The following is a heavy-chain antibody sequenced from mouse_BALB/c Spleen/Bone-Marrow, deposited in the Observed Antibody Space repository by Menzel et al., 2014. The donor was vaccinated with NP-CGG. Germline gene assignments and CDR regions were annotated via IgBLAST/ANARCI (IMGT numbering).Heavy chain of an antibody. D-gene: IGHD2-1*01. CDR1: GFTFSSYG. CDR2: INSNGGST. J-gene: IGHJ2*01. Sequence: EVQLVESGGGLVQPGGSLKLSCAASGFTFSSYGMSWVRQTPDKRLELVASINSNGGSTYYPDSVKGRFTISRDNAKNTLSLQMSSLKSEDTAMYYRARGNYGNYVDYFDYWGQGTTLTVSS. CDR3: ARGNYGNYVDYFDY. V-gene: IGHV5-6-3*01.